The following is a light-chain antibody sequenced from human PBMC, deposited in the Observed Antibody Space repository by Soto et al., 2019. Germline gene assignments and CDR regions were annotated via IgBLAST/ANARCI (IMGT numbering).Light chain of an antibody. CDR1: SGDVGNYNL. CDR3: CSYLGSSTV. Sequence: QSALTRPASVSGSPGQSITISCTGVSGDVGNYNLVSWYQQHPAKAPKLIIYEDDKRPSGVSNRFSGSKSGDTASLTISGLQSEDEAAYYCCSYLGSSTVFGGGTQLTVL. V-gene: IGLV2-23*01. J-gene: IGLJ7*01. CDR2: EDD.